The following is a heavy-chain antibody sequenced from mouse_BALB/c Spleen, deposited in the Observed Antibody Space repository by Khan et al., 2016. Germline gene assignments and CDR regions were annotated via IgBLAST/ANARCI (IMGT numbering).Heavy chain of an antibody. CDR2: ISDGGSYT. J-gene: IGHJ3*01. V-gene: IGHV5-4*02. CDR3: GREGFRRGFAY. Sequence: EVELVESGGGLVKPGGSLKLSCAASGFTFSDYYMYWVRQTPEKRLEWVATISDGGSYTYYPDSVKGRFTISRDTAKNNLYQQMSSLKSEDTALYYGGREGFRRGFAYWGQGTLVTVSA. CDR1: GFTFSDYY.